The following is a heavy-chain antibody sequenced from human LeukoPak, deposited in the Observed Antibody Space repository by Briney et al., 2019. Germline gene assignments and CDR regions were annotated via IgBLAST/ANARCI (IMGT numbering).Heavy chain of an antibody. Sequence: GGSLRLSCAASGFTFSNYAIHWVRQAPGKGLEWVSVISGSGGSTYYADSVKGRFTISRDNSKNTLYLQMNSLRAEDTAVYYCAKEVAVAGTTPFDYWGQGTLVTVSS. J-gene: IGHJ4*02. CDR2: ISGSGGST. CDR3: AKEVAVAGTTPFDY. D-gene: IGHD6-19*01. CDR1: GFTFSNYA. V-gene: IGHV3-23*01.